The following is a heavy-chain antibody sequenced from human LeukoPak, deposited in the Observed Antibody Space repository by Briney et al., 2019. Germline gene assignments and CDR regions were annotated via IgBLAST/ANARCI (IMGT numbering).Heavy chain of an antibody. V-gene: IGHV4-39*07. CDR2: IYYSGST. CDR1: GGSISSSSYY. Sequence: SETLSLTCTVSGGSISSSSYYWGWIRQPPGKGLEWIGSIYYSGSTYYNPSLKSRVTMSVDTSKNQFSLKLSSVTAADTAVYYCARTEFGSSGHDYWGQGTLVTVSS. D-gene: IGHD6-19*01. CDR3: ARTEFGSSGHDY. J-gene: IGHJ4*02.